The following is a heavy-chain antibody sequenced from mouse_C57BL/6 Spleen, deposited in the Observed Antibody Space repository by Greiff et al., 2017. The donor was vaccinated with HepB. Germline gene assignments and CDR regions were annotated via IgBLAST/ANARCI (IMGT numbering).Heavy chain of an antibody. J-gene: IGHJ2*01. CDR1: GFTFSSYA. CDR2: ISDGGSYT. D-gene: IGHD3-1*01. V-gene: IGHV5-4*01. CDR3: ARAGPLTTFFDY. Sequence: DVHLVESGGGLVKPGGSLKLSCAASGFTFSSYAMSWVRQTPEKRLEWVATISDGGSYTYYPDNVKGRFTISRDNAKNNLYLQMSHLKSEDTAMYYCARAGPLTTFFDYWGQGTTLTVSS.